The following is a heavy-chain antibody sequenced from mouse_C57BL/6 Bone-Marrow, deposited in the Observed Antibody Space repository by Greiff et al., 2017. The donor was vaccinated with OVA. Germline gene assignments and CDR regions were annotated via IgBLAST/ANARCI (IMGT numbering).Heavy chain of an antibody. CDR2: INPNNGGT. CDR1: GYTFTDYY. V-gene: IGHV1-26*01. Sequence: EVQLQQSGPELVKPGASVKISCKASGYTFTDYYMNWVKQSHGKSLEWIGDINPNNGGTSYNQKFKGKATLTVDKSSSTAYMELRSLTSEDSAVYYCARSPYGSSYDYAMDYWGQGTSVTVSS. J-gene: IGHJ4*01. D-gene: IGHD1-1*01. CDR3: ARSPYGSSYDYAMDY.